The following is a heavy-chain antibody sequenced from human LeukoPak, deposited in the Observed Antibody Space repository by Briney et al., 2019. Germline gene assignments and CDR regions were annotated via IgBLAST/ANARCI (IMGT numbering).Heavy chain of an antibody. V-gene: IGHV3-9*03. Sequence: GGSLRLSCAASGFTFGDYAMHWVRQAPGKGLEWVSGISWNGGVIGYGDSVKGRFTISRDNAKASLYLEMNSLRAEDMALYFCAKVLVVSASSGAFDIWGQGTMVIVSS. CDR3: AKVLVVSASSGAFDI. CDR2: ISWNGGVI. D-gene: IGHD2-15*01. CDR1: GFTFGDYA. J-gene: IGHJ3*02.